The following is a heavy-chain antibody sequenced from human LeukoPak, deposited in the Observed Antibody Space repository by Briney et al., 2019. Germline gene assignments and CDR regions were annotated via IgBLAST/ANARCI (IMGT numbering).Heavy chain of an antibody. D-gene: IGHD3-10*01. CDR1: GFPFNNYW. Sequence: GGSLRLSCAASGFPFNNYWMHWVRQAPGEGLVWVSRINSDGTRTYADSVKGRFTISRDNAKNTLYLQMNSLRVEDTAVYYCTRVGRSYYGNFDYWGQGTLVTVSS. CDR3: TRVGRSYYGNFDY. CDR2: INSDGTR. J-gene: IGHJ4*02. V-gene: IGHV3-74*01.